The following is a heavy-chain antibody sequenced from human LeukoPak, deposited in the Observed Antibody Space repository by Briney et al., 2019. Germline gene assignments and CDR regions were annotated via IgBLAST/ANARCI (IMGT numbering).Heavy chain of an antibody. D-gene: IGHD3-16*01. CDR1: GYSFTSHY. CDR2: INPNSGGT. Sequence: ASVKVSCKASGYSFTSHYMHWVRQAPGQGLEWMGWINPNSGGTNYAQKFQGRVTMTRDTSISTAYMELSRLRSDDTAVYYCARDLSGGWGGYYFDYWGQGTLVTVSS. V-gene: IGHV1-2*02. CDR3: ARDLSGGWGGYYFDY. J-gene: IGHJ4*02.